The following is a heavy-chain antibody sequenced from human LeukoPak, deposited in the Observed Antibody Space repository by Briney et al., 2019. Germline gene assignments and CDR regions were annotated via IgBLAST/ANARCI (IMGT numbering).Heavy chain of an antibody. CDR1: GFTLSSYW. J-gene: IGHJ6*03. CDR2: IKEDGGEK. D-gene: IGHD4-17*01. CDR3: ARARFETTVTALIRKKNYYYYYMDV. V-gene: IGHV3-7*01. Sequence: GGSLRLSCAASGFTLSSYWMSWVRQAPGKGLEWVANIKEDGGEKYYVDSVKGRFTISRDNARDSLYLQMNSLRVEDTAVYYCARARFETTVTALIRKKNYYYYYMDVWGKGTTVTVSS.